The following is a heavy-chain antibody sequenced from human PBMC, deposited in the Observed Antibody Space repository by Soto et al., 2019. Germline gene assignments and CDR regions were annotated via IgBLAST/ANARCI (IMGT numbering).Heavy chain of an antibody. J-gene: IGHJ4*02. CDR1: GFTLNNYY. CDR2: IKGDGSDP. Sequence: GGSLRLSCAASGFTLNNYYLSWVRPAPGKGLEWVGNIKGDGSDPHYVDSVKGRFTISRDNAENSIYLQMNSLKAEDTAMYYCARDPVTADWGQGTLVTVSS. CDR3: ARDPVTAD. V-gene: IGHV3-7*03.